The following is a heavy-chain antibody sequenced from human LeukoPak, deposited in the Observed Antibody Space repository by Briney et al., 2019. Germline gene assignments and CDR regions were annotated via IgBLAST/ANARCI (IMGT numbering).Heavy chain of an antibody. CDR1: GFTFSSYW. V-gene: IGHV3-7*01. Sequence: GGSLRLSCAASGFTFSSYWMSWVRQAPGKGLEWVANIKQDGSEKYYVDSVKGRFTISRDNAKNSLYLQMSSLRAEDTAVYYCAREVYYYDSSGYYPKNYFDYWGQGTLVIVSS. CDR2: IKQDGSEK. D-gene: IGHD3-22*01. J-gene: IGHJ4*02. CDR3: AREVYYYDSSGYYPKNYFDY.